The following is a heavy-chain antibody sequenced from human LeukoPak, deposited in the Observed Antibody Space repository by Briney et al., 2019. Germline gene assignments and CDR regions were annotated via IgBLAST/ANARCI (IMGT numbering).Heavy chain of an antibody. CDR2: ISGSGGST. Sequence: GGSLRLCCAASGFTFSSYAMRWVRQAPGKGLEWVSAISGSGGSTYYADSVKGRFTISRDNSKNTLYLQMNSLRAEDTAVYYCAKGTVTACFGYWGQGTLVTVSS. D-gene: IGHD2-21*02. CDR3: AKGTVTACFGY. CDR1: GFTFSSYA. J-gene: IGHJ4*02. V-gene: IGHV3-23*01.